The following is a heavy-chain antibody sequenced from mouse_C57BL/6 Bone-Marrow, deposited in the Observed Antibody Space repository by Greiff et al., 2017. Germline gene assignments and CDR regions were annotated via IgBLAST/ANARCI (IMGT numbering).Heavy chain of an antibody. D-gene: IGHD1-1*01. V-gene: IGHV5-17*01. Sequence: EVQLVESGGGLVKPGGSLKLSCAASGFTFSDYGMHWVRQAPEKGLEWVAYISSGSSTIYYADTVKDRFTISRDNAKNTLFLQMTSLRSEDTAMYYCARTVVAHWYFDVWGTGTTVTVSS. CDR3: ARTVVAHWYFDV. J-gene: IGHJ1*03. CDR1: GFTFSDYG. CDR2: ISSGSSTI.